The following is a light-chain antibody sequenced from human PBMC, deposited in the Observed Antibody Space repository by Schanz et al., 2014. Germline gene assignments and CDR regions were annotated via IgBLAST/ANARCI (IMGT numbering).Light chain of an antibody. CDR3: HQYINSPFT. V-gene: IGKV3D-15*02. CDR2: GTS. J-gene: IGKJ3*01. CDR1: ENLNGN. Sequence: EIVMTQSPATLSVSPGERATLSCRANENLNGNLAWYQQKPGQAPRLLIYGTSIRATGIPDRFSGSGSGTDFTLTISRLEPEDFAVYYCHQYINSPFTFGPGTKLDLK.